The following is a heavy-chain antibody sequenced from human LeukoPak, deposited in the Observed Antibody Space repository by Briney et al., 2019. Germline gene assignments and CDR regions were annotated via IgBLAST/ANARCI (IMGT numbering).Heavy chain of an antibody. V-gene: IGHV3-7*01. CDR2: IKQDGSEK. CDR1: GFTFSSYW. J-gene: IGHJ4*02. D-gene: IGHD3-3*01. CDR3: ARAIGIWSGYSY. Sequence: PGGSQRLSCAASGFTFSSYWMSWVRQAPGKGLEWVADIKQDGSEKNYVDSVKGRFTISRDNAKNSLYLQTNSLRAEDTAVYYCARAIGIWSGYSYWGQGTLVTVSS.